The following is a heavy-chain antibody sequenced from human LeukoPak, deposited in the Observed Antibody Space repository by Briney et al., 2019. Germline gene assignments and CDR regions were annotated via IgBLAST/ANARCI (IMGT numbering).Heavy chain of an antibody. CDR3: ARTDYGDYYYYYYMDV. D-gene: IGHD4-17*01. Sequence: SETLSLTCAVYGGSFSGYYWSWIRQPPGKGLEWIGEINHSGSTNYNPSLKSRVTISVDTSKNQFSLKLSSVTAADTAVYYCARTDYGDYYYYYYMDVWGKGTTVTVSS. J-gene: IGHJ6*03. CDR2: INHSGST. CDR1: GGSFSGYY. V-gene: IGHV4-34*01.